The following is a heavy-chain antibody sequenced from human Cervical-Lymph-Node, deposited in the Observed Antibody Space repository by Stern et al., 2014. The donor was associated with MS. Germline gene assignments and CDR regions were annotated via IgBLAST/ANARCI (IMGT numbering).Heavy chain of an antibody. V-gene: IGHV1-69*04. CDR1: GGTFSSSYA. CDR3: ARGIVSNRPAATLHNLFDP. J-gene: IGHJ5*02. CDR2: ITPIIGLP. D-gene: IGHD2-15*01. Sequence: QVQLVESGADVKKPGSSVKVSCKASGGTFSSSYAVSWVRQAPGQGLEWMGRITPIIGLPNYAQKFQSRLTITAANSTITVYMELTSLTPEDTAVYYCARGIVSNRPAATLHNLFDPWGQGTLVTVSS.